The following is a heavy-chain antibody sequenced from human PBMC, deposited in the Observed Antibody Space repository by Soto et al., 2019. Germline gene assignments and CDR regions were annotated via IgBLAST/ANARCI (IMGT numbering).Heavy chain of an antibody. J-gene: IGHJ6*02. CDR3: ARAGLPTMVRGMISNYYYYYGMDV. D-gene: IGHD3-10*01. CDR1: GFKVSSHY. CDR2: IYSGGST. V-gene: IGHV3-53*01. Sequence: GGPLRLSCAASGFKVSSHYMSWVRQAPRKGLEWVSVIYSGGSTYYADSVKGRFTISRDNSKNTLYLQMNSLRAEDTAVYYCARAGLPTMVRGMISNYYYYYGMDVWGQGTTVTVSS.